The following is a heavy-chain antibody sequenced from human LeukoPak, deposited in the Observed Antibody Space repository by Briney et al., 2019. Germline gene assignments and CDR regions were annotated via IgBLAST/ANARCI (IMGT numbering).Heavy chain of an antibody. CDR3: AKDRHPYCSGGSCYQDY. CDR1: GFTFSSYA. Sequence: GGSLRLSCAASGFTFSSYAMTWVRQAPGKGLEWVAVISYDGSSRYYADSVKGRFTISRDNSKNTLYLQMNSLNTEDTAAYYCAKDRHPYCSGGSCYQDYWGQGTLVTVSS. J-gene: IGHJ4*02. D-gene: IGHD2-15*01. CDR2: ISYDGSSR. V-gene: IGHV3-30*18.